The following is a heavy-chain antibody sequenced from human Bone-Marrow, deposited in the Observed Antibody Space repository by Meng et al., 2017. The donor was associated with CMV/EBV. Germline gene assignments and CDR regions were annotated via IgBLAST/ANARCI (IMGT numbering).Heavy chain of an antibody. CDR1: VGSSSSYY. Sequence: VHFRVSAPGAVDPTVTLSSSCTGSVGSSSSYYCSFIRQPPEKGLEWIGYIYYSGSTNYNPSLKSRVTISVDTSKNQFSLKLSSVTAADTAVYYCASTPPHFDYWGQGTLVTVSS. D-gene: IGHD2-15*01. CDR2: IYYSGST. V-gene: IGHV4-59*01. CDR3: ASTPPHFDY. J-gene: IGHJ4*02.